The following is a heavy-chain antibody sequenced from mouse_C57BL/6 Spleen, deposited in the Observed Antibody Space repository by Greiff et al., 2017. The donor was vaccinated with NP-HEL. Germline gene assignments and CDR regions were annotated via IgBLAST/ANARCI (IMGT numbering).Heavy chain of an antibody. Sequence: VQLKESGPGLVKPSQSLSLTCSVTGYSITSGYYWNWIRQFPGNKLEWMGYISYDGSNNYNPSLKNRISITRDTSKNQFFLKLNSVTTEDTATYYCARGTRLAYWGQGTLVTVSA. J-gene: IGHJ3*01. V-gene: IGHV3-6*01. CDR3: ARGTRLAY. CDR1: GYSITSGYY. CDR2: ISYDGSN.